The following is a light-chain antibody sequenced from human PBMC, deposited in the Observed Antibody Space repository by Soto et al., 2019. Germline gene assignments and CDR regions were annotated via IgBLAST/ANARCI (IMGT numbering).Light chain of an antibody. CDR2: AAS. CDR3: QQYNNWPLT. Sequence: EIVMTQSPATLSVSPWERATLSCRASQSVSSNLAWYQQKPGQAPRLLIYAASTRATGIPARFSGSGSGTEFTLTISSLQSEDFAVYYYQQYNNWPLTFGGGTKVDIK. V-gene: IGKV3-15*01. J-gene: IGKJ4*01. CDR1: QSVSSN.